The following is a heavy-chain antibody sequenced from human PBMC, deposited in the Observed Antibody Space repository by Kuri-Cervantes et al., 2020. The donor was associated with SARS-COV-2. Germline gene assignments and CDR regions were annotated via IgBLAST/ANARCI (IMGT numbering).Heavy chain of an antibody. CDR1: GCTISSHY. CDR3: ARHSGGGDDAFDI. D-gene: IGHD2-21*01. Sequence: SESLCLTCTVSGCTISSHYWSWIRQPPGKGLEWIGSIYYSGSTYYNPSLKSRVTISVDTSKNQFSLKLSSVTAAETTVYYCARHSGGGDDAFDIWGQGTMVTVSS. CDR2: IYYSGST. J-gene: IGHJ3*02. V-gene: IGHV4-39*01.